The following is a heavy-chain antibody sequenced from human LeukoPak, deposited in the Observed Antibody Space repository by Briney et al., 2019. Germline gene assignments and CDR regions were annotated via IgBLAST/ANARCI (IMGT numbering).Heavy chain of an antibody. J-gene: IGHJ6*04. CDR3: AELGITMIGGV. Sequence: GGSLRLSCEASGFTFNTYSMNWVRQAPGKGLEWVSYISSSGSTIYYADSVKGRFTISRDNAKNSLYLQMNSLRAEDTAVYYCAELGITMIGGVWGKGTTVTISS. CDR2: ISSSGSTI. D-gene: IGHD3-10*02. V-gene: IGHV3-48*04. CDR1: GFTFNTYS.